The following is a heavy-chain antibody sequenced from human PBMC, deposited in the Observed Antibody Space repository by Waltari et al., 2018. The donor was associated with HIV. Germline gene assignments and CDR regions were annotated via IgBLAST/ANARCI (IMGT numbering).Heavy chain of an antibody. D-gene: IGHD5-12*01. CDR2: IWYDASNK. J-gene: IGHJ6*02. V-gene: IGHV3-33*08. CDR3: AREGNVDIVATMDYYGMDV. CDR1: GFTFSSYG. Sequence: QVQLVESGGGVVQPGRSLRLSCAASGFTFSSYGMHWVRQAPGKGLEWVALIWYDASNKYYADSVKGRFTISRDNSKNTLYLQMNSLRAEDTAVYYCAREGNVDIVATMDYYGMDVWGQGTTVTVSS.